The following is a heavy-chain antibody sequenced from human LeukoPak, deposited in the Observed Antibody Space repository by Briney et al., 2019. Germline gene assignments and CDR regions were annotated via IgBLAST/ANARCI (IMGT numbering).Heavy chain of an antibody. CDR2: INLNSGGT. D-gene: IGHD6-6*01. V-gene: IGHV1-2*02. J-gene: IGHJ4*02. Sequence: GASVKVSCKASGYTFTGYYMHWVRQAPGQGLEWMGWINLNSGGTNYAQKFQGRVTMTRDTSISTAYMELSRLRSDDTAVYYCARGAARPPGLDYWGQGTLVTVSS. CDR3: ARGAARPPGLDY. CDR1: GYTFTGYY.